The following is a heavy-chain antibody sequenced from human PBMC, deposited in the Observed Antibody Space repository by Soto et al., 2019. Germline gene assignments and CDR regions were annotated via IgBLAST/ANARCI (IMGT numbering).Heavy chain of an antibody. J-gene: IGHJ4*02. V-gene: IGHV3-23*01. CDR3: AKLPLVLALGLDY. Sequence: GGSLRLSCAASGFPFSNTWMNWVRQAPGKGLEWVSSISGSGDSTYYADSVKGRFTISRDNSKNTLFLQMNSLRAEDTAVYYCAKLPLVLALGLDYWGQGTLVTVSS. CDR1: GFPFSNTW. CDR2: ISGSGDST.